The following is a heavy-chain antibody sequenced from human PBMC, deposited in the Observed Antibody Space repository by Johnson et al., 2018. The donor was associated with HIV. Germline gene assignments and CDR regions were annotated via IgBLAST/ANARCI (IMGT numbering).Heavy chain of an antibody. CDR2: IRYDGSNK. D-gene: IGHD6-13*01. Sequence: VQLVESGGGVVQPGRSLRLSCAASGFTFSSYAMSWVRQAPGKGLEWVAFIRYDGSNKYYADSVKGRFTISRDNSKNTLYLQMSGLRIEDTAVYYCARTQGYSSSRDDAFDIWGQGTMVIVSS. CDR3: ARTQGYSSSRDDAFDI. J-gene: IGHJ3*02. CDR1: GFTFSSYA. V-gene: IGHV3-33*08.